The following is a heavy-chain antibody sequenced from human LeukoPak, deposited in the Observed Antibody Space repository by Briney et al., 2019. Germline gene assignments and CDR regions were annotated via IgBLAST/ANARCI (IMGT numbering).Heavy chain of an antibody. CDR3: ARDLREYYYDSSGYYRRYYFDC. CDR2: IKQDGSEK. D-gene: IGHD3-22*01. J-gene: IGHJ4*02. V-gene: IGHV3-7*04. CDR1: GFTFSSYW. Sequence: GGSLRLSCAASGFTFSSYWMTWVRQAPGKGLEWVASIKQDGSEKYFVDSVKGRFTTSRDNAKNSLYLQMNSLRAEDTAVYYCARDLREYYYDSSGYYRRYYFDCWGQGTLVTVSS.